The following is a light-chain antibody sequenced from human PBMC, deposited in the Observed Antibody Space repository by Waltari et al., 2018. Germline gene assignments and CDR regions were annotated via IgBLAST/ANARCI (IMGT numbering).Light chain of an antibody. CDR3: QVWDSSSDHWV. J-gene: IGLJ3*02. CDR1: KIGSKS. CDR2: YDS. V-gene: IGLV3-21*04. Sequence: SYVLTQPPSVSVAPGKTARITWGGNKIGSKSVHWYQQKPGQAPVLVIYYDSDRPSRIPEGFSGSNSGKTATLTISRVEAGDEADYYCQVWDSSSDHWVFGGGTKLTVL.